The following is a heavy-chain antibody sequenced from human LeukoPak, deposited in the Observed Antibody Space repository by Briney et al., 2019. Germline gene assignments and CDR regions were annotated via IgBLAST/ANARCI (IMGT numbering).Heavy chain of an antibody. Sequence: ASVKVSSKPSVYTFTSYGISWVRQAPGQALEWMGWISAYNGNTNYAQKFHGTFTMTTETSTSTAYIELWRLSSDDTAVYDAARSRSEYYDILTGYPPGSVPAYWRQGSLVTVAS. CDR3: ARSRSEYYDILTGYPPGSVPAY. J-gene: IGHJ4*02. V-gene: IGHV1-18*01. CDR2: ISAYNGNT. CDR1: VYTFTSYG. D-gene: IGHD3-9*01.